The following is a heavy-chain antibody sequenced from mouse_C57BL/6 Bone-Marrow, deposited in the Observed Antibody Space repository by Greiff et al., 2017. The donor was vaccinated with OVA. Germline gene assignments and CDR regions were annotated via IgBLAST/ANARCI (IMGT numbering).Heavy chain of an antibody. V-gene: IGHV5-4*03. Sequence: DVMLVESGGGLVKPGGSLKLSCAASGFTFSSYAMSWVRQTPEKRLEWVATISDGGSYTYYPDNVKGRFTISRDNAKNNLYLQMSHLKSEDTAMYYCARRDYGSSFDYWGQGTTLTVSS. CDR2: ISDGGSYT. CDR1: GFTFSSYA. D-gene: IGHD1-1*01. CDR3: ARRDYGSSFDY. J-gene: IGHJ2*01.